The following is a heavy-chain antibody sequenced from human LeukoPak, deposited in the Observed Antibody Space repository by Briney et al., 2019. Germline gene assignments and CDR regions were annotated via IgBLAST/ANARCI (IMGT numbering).Heavy chain of an antibody. J-gene: IGHJ4*02. D-gene: IGHD1-26*01. CDR1: GFTFDDYA. Sequence: GGSLRLSCAASGFTFDDYAMHWVRQAPGKGLEWVSGISWNSGSIGYADSVKGRFTISRDNAKNSLYLQMNSLRAEDTAVYYCAKDRGDSGTHYFDYWGQGTLVTVSS. CDR3: AKDRGDSGTHYFDY. V-gene: IGHV3-9*01. CDR2: ISWNSGSI.